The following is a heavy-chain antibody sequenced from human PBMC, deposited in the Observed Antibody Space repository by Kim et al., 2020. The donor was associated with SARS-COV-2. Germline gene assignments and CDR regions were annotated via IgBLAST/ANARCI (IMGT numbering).Heavy chain of an antibody. CDR1: GFTFTSDW. V-gene: IGHV3-7*03. Sequence: GGSLRLSCAASGFTFTSDWMTWVRQAPGKGLEWVAIMWEDGREKYYVDSVKGRFTISRDNAKNSLYLRMNSLRAEDTAVYFCVRDGADYGAVDTDFDYYG. D-gene: IGHD4-17*01. CDR3: VRDGADYGAVDTDFDYYG. CDR2: MWEDGREK. J-gene: IGHJ6*01.